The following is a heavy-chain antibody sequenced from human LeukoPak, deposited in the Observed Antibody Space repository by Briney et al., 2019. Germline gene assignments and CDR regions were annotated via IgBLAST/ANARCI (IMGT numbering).Heavy chain of an antibody. CDR2: IYYSGST. CDR1: GGSVSSYY. J-gene: IGHJ6*03. Sequence: PSETLSLTCTVSGGSVSSYYWSWIRQPPGKGLEWIGYIYYSGSTNYNPSLKSRVTISVDTSKNQFSLKLSSVTAADTAVYYCARAQAYYYYYVDVWGKGTTVTVSS. V-gene: IGHV4-59*02. CDR3: ARAQAYYYYYVDV.